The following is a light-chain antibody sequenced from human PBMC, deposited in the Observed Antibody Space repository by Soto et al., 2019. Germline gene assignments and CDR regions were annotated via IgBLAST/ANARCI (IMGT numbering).Light chain of an antibody. V-gene: IGLV1-40*01. Sequence: QSVLTQPPSVSGAPGQRVTIPCTGSSSNIGAGYDVHWYQQLPGTAPKLLIYGNSNRPSGVPDRFSGSKSGTSASLAITGLQAEDEADYYFQSYDSSLSGYVVIGGGTKVTVL. CDR2: GNS. CDR3: QSYDSSLSGYVV. J-gene: IGLJ2*01. CDR1: SSNIGAGYD.